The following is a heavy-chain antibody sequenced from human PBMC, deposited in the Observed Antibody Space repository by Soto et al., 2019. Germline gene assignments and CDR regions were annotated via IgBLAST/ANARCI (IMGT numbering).Heavy chain of an antibody. J-gene: IGHJ4*02. CDR1: GGSISSSSYY. CDR2: IYYSGST. V-gene: IGHV4-39*01. Sequence: SETLSLTCTVSGGSISSSSYYWGWIRQPPGKGLEWIGSIYYSGSTYYNPSLKSRVTISVDTSKNQFSLKLSSVTAADTAVYYCARQYGGDDYIWGSYRYFDYWGQGTLVTVSS. CDR3: ARQYGGDDYIWGSYRYFDY. D-gene: IGHD3-16*02.